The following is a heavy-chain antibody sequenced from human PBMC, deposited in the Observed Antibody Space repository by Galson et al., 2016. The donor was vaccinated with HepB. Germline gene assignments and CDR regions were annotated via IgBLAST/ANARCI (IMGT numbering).Heavy chain of an antibody. CDR1: GFTFTTFA. CDR2: ISGSGGGT. J-gene: IGHJ4*02. CDR3: ARRAYSGWFFDY. Sequence: SLRLSCAASGFTFTTFAMNWVRQAPGKGLEWVSAISGSGGGTFYADSVKGRFTISRDNSKNTLYLQMNSLSAEDTAVYYWARRAYSGWFFDYWGQGTLVTVSS. D-gene: IGHD6-19*01. V-gene: IGHV3-23*01.